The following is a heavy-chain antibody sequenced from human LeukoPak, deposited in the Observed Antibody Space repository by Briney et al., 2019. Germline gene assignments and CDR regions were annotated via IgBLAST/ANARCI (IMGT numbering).Heavy chain of an antibody. CDR3: ARSDYSNFFDY. Sequence: GESLKISCKGSGYSFTNYWISWVRQMPGKGLEWMGKIDPSDSYSNYSPSFQGHVTISADKSISTAYLQWSSLKASDTAMYYCARSDYSNFFDYWGQGTLVTDSS. V-gene: IGHV5-10-1*01. CDR2: IDPSDSYS. CDR1: GYSFTNYW. J-gene: IGHJ4*02. D-gene: IGHD4-11*01.